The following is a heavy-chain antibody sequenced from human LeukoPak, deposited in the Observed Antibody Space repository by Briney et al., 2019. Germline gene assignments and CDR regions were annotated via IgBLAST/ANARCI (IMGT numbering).Heavy chain of an antibody. CDR3: FWMSPPAG. J-gene: IGHJ4*02. CDR2: INSAGSTT. CDR1: GFTFSSYW. Sequence: GGSLRLSCAASGFTFSSYWMHWVGQAPGKGLVWVSRINSAGSTTNYADSVKGRFTISRDNAKNTLYLQMNSLRADDTAVYYCFWMSPPAGWGPGTLGTVSS. V-gene: IGHV3-74*01. D-gene: IGHD3-3*01.